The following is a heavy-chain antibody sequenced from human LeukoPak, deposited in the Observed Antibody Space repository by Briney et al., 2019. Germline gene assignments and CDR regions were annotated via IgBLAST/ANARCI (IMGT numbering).Heavy chain of an antibody. D-gene: IGHD6-19*01. V-gene: IGHV3-48*03. J-gene: IGHJ4*02. CDR2: FSNTDETR. CDR3: AREIVSAVAGNFDY. CDR1: GFNFRSYE. Sequence: GGSLRLSCAASGFNFRSYEMNWVRQAPGKGLEWVSYFSNTDETRTYADSVKGRFTISRDNAKNSLHLEMNSLRAEDTAVYYCAREIVSAVAGNFDYWGQGTLVTVSS.